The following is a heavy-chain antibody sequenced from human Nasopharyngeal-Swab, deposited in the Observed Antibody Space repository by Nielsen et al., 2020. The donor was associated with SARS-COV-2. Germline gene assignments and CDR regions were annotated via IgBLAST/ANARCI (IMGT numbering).Heavy chain of an antibody. CDR2: ISGSGGST. D-gene: IGHD3-22*01. V-gene: IGHV3-23*01. CDR1: GFTFSSYA. J-gene: IGHJ4*02. CDR3: AKDGIYYDSSGYWYY. Sequence: GGSLRLSCAVSGFTFSSYAMSWVRQAPGKGLEWVSAISGSGGSTYYADSVKGRFTISRDNSKNTLYLQMNSLRAEDTAVYYCAKDGIYYDSSGYWYYWGQGTLVTVSS.